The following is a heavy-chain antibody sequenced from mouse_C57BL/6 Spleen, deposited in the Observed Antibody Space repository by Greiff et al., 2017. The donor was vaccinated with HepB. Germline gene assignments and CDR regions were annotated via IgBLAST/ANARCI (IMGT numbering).Heavy chain of an antibody. J-gene: IGHJ4*01. CDR2: IFPGSGST. V-gene: IGHV1-56*01. CDR1: GYTFTSHW. CDR3: ARHDYGYAMDY. D-gene: IGHD2-4*01. Sequence: VQLQQSGPELVRPGASVKISCKAPGYTFTSHWMQWVRQRPGQGLEWIGGIFPGSGSTYYNEKFKGKATLTVDTASSTAYMQRSSLTPDDSAVYVCARHDYGYAMDYWGQGTSVTVSS.